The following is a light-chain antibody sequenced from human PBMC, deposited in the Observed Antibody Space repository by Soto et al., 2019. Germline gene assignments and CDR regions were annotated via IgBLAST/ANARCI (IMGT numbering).Light chain of an antibody. CDR1: QSVSSNF. J-gene: IGKJ4*01. CDR2: GAS. V-gene: IGKV3-20*01. Sequence: EIVLTQSPGTLSLSPGERATLSCRASQSVSSNFLAWYQEKPGQAPRLLISGASSRATGIPDRFSGSGSGTDFTLTISRLEPEDFAVYYCRQYGYSLGFAFGGGTKVEIK. CDR3: RQYGYSLGFA.